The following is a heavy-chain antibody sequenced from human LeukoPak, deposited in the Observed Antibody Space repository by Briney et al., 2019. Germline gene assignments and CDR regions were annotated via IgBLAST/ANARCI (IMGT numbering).Heavy chain of an antibody. Sequence: PGGSLRLSCAGSGFTFSNYDMHWVRHPTGKGLEWVSGIGSAGNTDYAGSVKGRFTISRQNAKNSLYLQMNNLRVGDTAVYYCARATEGWDVWGQGTTVTVSS. V-gene: IGHV3-13*04. CDR3: ARATEGWDV. J-gene: IGHJ6*02. CDR2: IGSAGNT. CDR1: GFTFSNYD. D-gene: IGHD2-21*02.